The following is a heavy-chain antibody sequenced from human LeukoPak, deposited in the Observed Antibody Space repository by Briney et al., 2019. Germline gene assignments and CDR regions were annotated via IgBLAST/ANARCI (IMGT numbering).Heavy chain of an antibody. CDR3: ARDPLEGRYSFGFDF. J-gene: IGHJ4*02. CDR1: GGSFSDHS. V-gene: IGHV4-34*01. D-gene: IGHD5-18*01. Sequence: SETLSLTCAVSGGSFSDHSWSWIRQPPGKGLEWIGEISHSGSTNYNPSLKSRVTISVDTSKNQFSLKLGPMTAADTAVYYCARDPLEGRYSFGFDFWGQGTLVTVSS. CDR2: ISHSGST.